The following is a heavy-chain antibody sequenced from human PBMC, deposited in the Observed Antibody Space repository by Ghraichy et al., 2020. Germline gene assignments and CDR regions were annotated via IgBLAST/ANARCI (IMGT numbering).Heavy chain of an antibody. Sequence: GALRLSCGASGFSFASHTMTWVRQAPGKGLEWVSAINGNGGSTYYADSVKGWFTISRDNSNNTLYLEMNNLRAEDTALYYCAKDLVGLNNYWGQGTLVTVSS. CDR1: GFSFASHT. J-gene: IGHJ4*02. D-gene: IGHD1-26*01. V-gene: IGHV3-23*01. CDR3: AKDLVGLNNY. CDR2: INGNGGST.